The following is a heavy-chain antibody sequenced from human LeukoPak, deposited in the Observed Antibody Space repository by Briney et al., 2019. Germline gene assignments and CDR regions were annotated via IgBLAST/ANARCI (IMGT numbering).Heavy chain of an antibody. Sequence: GGSLRLSCAASGFTVSSSYMSWVRQAPGKGLEWVSVIYSGGSTYYADSVKGRFTISRDNSRNTLYLQMNSLRAEDTAVYYCARYTHSSGFDYWGQGTLVTVSS. CDR3: ARYTHSSGFDY. CDR2: IYSGGST. CDR1: GFTVSSSY. D-gene: IGHD6-19*01. V-gene: IGHV3-53*01. J-gene: IGHJ4*02.